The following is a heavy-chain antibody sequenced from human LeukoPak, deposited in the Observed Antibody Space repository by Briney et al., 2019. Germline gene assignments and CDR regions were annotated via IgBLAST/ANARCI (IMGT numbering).Heavy chain of an antibody. J-gene: IGHJ4*02. CDR1: GTSVSSHY. D-gene: IGHD3-3*01. CDR3: ARLSTYYDFWSPLDY. CDR2: VSYSGGT. V-gene: IGHV4-59*02. Sequence: SETLSLTCTVSGTSVSSHYWSWIRQPPGKGLEWIGYVSYSGGTNYNPSLKSRVTISLDTSKDQFSLRLNSVTAADTAVYYCARLSTYYDFWSPLDYWGQGTLVTVSS.